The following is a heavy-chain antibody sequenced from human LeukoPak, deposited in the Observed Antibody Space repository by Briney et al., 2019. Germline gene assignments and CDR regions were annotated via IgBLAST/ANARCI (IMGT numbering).Heavy chain of an antibody. CDR2: ISAYNGNT. D-gene: IGHD3-3*01. CDR3: ARVGGAIFGVVQGYDY. Sequence: ASVKVSCKASGYTFTSYGISWVRQAPGQGFEWMGWISAYNGNTNYAQKLQGRVTMTTDTSTSTAYMELRSLRSDDTAVYYCARVGGAIFGVVQGYDYWGQGTLVTVSS. J-gene: IGHJ4*02. V-gene: IGHV1-18*01. CDR1: GYTFTSYG.